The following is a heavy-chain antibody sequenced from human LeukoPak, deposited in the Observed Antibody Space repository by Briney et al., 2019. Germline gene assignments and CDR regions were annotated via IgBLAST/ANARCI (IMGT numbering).Heavy chain of an antibody. CDR3: ARVEVGTRDAFDI. Sequence: GGSLRLSCAASGFTFSSYSMNWVRQAPGKGLEWVSSISSSSSYIYYADSVKGRFTISRDNAKNSLYLQMNSLRAEDTAVYYCARVEVGTRDAFDIWGQGTMVTVSS. CDR2: ISSSSSYI. V-gene: IGHV3-21*04. J-gene: IGHJ3*02. CDR1: GFTFSSYS. D-gene: IGHD1-26*01.